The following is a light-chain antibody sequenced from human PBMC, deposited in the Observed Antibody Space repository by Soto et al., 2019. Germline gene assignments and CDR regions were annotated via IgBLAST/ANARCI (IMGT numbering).Light chain of an antibody. CDR2: EVS. Sequence: DIQMTQSPSSLSASVGDRVTITCQASQDIRKCLNWYQQKPGKAPKLLIFEVSDLQSGVPSRFSGSGSGTDFTLTISSLQPEDFATYYCQQANSFPITFGQGTRLENK. V-gene: IGKV1-12*01. CDR3: QQANSFPIT. CDR1: QDIRKC. J-gene: IGKJ5*01.